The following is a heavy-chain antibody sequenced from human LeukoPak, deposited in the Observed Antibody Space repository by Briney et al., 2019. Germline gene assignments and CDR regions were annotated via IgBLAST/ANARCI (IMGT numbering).Heavy chain of an antibody. CDR3: ARDGGGYFDY. Sequence: GGSLRLSCAASGFTFSSYAMHWVRQAPGKGLEWVAVISYDGSNKYYADSVRGRFTISRDNSKNTLYLQMNSLRAEDTAVYYCARDGGGYFDYWGQGTLVTVSS. CDR1: GFTFSSYA. D-gene: IGHD2-15*01. V-gene: IGHV3-30*04. J-gene: IGHJ4*02. CDR2: ISYDGSNK.